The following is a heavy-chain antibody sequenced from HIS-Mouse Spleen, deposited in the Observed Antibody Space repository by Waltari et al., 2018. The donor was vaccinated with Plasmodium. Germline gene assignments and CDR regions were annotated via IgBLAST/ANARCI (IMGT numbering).Heavy chain of an antibody. J-gene: IGHJ1*01. V-gene: IGHV1-2*02. Sequence: QVQLVQSGAEVKKPGASVKVSCKASGYTFTVYYMHWVRQAPGQGLEWMGRNNPNRGGTNYAQKFQGRVNMTRDTSISTAYMELSRLRSDDTAVYYCARVLGYKAAAGTFVEYFQHWGQGTLVTVSS. D-gene: IGHD6-13*01. CDR1: GYTFTVYY. CDR3: ARVLGYKAAAGTFVEYFQH. CDR2: NNPNRGGT.